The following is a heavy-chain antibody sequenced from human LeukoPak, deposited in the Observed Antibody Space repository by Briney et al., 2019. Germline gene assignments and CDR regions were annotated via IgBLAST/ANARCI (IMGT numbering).Heavy chain of an antibody. V-gene: IGHV4-34*01. CDR2: INHSGST. J-gene: IGHJ6*02. D-gene: IGHD2-15*01. CDR1: GGSFSGYY. Sequence: PSETLSLTCAVYGGSFSGYYWSWIRQPPGEGLEWIGEINHSGSTNYHPSLKSRVTISVDTSKNQFSLKLSSVTAADTAVYYCARVVARNGMDVWGQGTTVTVSS. CDR3: ARVVARNGMDV.